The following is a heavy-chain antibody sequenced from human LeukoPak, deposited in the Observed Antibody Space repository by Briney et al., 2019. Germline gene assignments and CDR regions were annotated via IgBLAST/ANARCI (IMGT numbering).Heavy chain of an antibody. J-gene: IGHJ4*02. V-gene: IGHV3-23*01. CDR2: ISGSGGST. D-gene: IGHD4-17*01. Sequence: VSAISGSGGSTYYADSVKGRFTISRDNSKNTLYLQMNSLRADDTAVYYCSKLGLTTVPSNYWGQGALVTVSS. CDR3: SKLGLTTVPSNY.